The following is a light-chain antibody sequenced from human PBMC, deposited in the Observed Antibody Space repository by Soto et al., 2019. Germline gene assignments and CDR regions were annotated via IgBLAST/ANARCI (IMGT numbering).Light chain of an antibody. CDR1: QDIKDE. CDR3: LQHDSYPWT. J-gene: IGKJ1*01. CDR2: SAS. V-gene: IGKV1-6*01. Sequence: AIQMTQSPSSLSAFVGDSVTITCRASQDIKDEVGWYQQKPGKAPRLLIFSASSLQSGAPSRFRGSGTGTDFTLTISGLQAADFATYYCLQHDSYPWTFGQGTKVEIK.